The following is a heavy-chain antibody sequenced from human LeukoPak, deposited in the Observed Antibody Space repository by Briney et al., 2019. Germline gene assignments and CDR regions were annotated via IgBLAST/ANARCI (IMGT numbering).Heavy chain of an antibody. Sequence: GGSLRLSCAASGFTFSNHGMNWVRQAPGKGLEWVSGISPSGDITYYADSVKGRFTISRDNSKNTLYLQMNSLRAEDTAVYYCAKWGCSGSSCYPFAYWGQGTRVTVSS. D-gene: IGHD2-15*01. CDR1: GFTFSNHG. CDR2: ISPSGDIT. CDR3: AKWGCSGSSCYPFAY. J-gene: IGHJ4*02. V-gene: IGHV3-23*01.